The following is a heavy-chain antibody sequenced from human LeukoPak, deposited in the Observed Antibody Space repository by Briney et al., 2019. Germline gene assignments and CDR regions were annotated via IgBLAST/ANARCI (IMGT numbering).Heavy chain of an antibody. J-gene: IGHJ4*02. V-gene: IGHV1-18*01. Sequence: GASVKVSCKASGYTFTSYGISWVRQAPGQGLEWMGWISAYNGNTNYAQKLQGRVTMTTDTSTSTAYMELRSLRSDDTAVYYCARVGVGWLPLGPYYFVYWGQGTLVTVSS. D-gene: IGHD6-19*01. CDR2: ISAYNGNT. CDR3: ARVGVGWLPLGPYYFVY. CDR1: GYTFTSYG.